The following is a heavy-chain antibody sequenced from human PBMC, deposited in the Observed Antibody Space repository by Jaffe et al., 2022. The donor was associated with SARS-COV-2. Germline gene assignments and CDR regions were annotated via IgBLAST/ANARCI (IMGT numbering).Heavy chain of an antibody. V-gene: IGHV3-33*01. J-gene: IGHJ6*02. CDR1: GFTFSSYG. Sequence: QVQLVESGGGVVQPGRSLRLSCAASGFTFSSYGMHWVRQAPGKGLEWVAVIWYDGSNKYYADSVKGRFTISRDNSKNTLYLQMNSLRAEDTAVYYCARDIQWRPRYSGRTNGMDVWGQGTTVTVSS. CDR3: ARDIQWRPRYSGRTNGMDV. CDR2: IWYDGSNK. D-gene: IGHD1-26*01.